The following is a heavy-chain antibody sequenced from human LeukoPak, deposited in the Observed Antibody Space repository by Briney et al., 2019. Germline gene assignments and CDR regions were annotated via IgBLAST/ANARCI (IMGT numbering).Heavy chain of an antibody. Sequence: ASVKVSCKASGYTFTGYYMHWVRQAPGQGLEWMGWINPNSGGTNYAQKFQGRVTMTRDTSISTAYMELSRLRSDDTAMYYCASGAYCSSTSCYTYYYGMDVWGQGTTVTVSS. J-gene: IGHJ6*02. V-gene: IGHV1-2*02. CDR2: INPNSGGT. D-gene: IGHD2-2*02. CDR1: GYTFTGYY. CDR3: ASGAYCSSTSCYTYYYGMDV.